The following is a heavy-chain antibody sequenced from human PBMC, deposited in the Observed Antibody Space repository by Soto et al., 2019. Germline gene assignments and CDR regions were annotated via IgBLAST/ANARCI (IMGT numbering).Heavy chain of an antibody. CDR1: GFTFSSYA. Sequence: EVQLLESGGGLVQPGGSLRLYCAASGFTFSSYAMSWVRQAPGKGLEWVSAISGSGGSTYYADSVKGRFTISTDNSKNTLYLQMNSLRAEDTAVYYCAKDGDTQDYDYIWGSYRLDAFDILGQGTMVTVSS. CDR3: AKDGDTQDYDYIWGSYRLDAFDI. J-gene: IGHJ3*02. D-gene: IGHD3-16*02. CDR2: ISGSGGST. V-gene: IGHV3-23*01.